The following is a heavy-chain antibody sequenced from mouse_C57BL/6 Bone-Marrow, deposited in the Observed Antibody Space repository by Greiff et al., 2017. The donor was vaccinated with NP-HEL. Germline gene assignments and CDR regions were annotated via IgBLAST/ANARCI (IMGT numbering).Heavy chain of an antibody. CDR2: IRNKANGYTT. CDR1: GFTFTDYY. V-gene: IGHV7-3*01. Sequence: EVKVEESGGGLVQPGGSLSLSCAASGFTFTDYYMSWVRQPPGKALEWLGFIRNKANGYTTEYSASVKGRFTISRDKSQSILYLQMNALRAEDSATYYCASSMVTTGYYFDYWGQGTTLTVSS. CDR3: ASSMVTTGYYFDY. J-gene: IGHJ2*01. D-gene: IGHD2-2*01.